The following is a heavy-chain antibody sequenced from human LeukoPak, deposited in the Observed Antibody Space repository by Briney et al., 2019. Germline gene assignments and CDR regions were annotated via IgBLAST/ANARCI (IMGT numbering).Heavy chain of an antibody. CDR1: GFTSSTFD. J-gene: IGHJ4*02. Sequence: QPVGSPRLSCAASGFTSSTFDMHWVREATGRGVEWGSCHRTASVEYYPGSVQGRFSVTSENAKNSLHPQMNSQRDGDTAVYYCARGANGASGYPFDYWPQGTRVSV. CDR2: HRTASVE. V-gene: IGHV3-13*01. CDR3: ARGANGASGYPFDY. D-gene: IGHD3-22*01.